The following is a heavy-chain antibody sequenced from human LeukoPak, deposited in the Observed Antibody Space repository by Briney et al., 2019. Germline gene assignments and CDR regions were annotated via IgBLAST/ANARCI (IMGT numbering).Heavy chain of an antibody. Sequence: GGSLRLSCAASGFTIRSYDMSWVRQAPGRGLEWVSSIRRSGENTYYGDAVKGRFTISRDNAKNSLYLQMNSLRAEDTAVYYCAELGITMIGGVWGKGTTVTISS. V-gene: IGHV3-23*01. D-gene: IGHD3-10*02. CDR3: AELGITMIGGV. CDR2: IRRSGENT. J-gene: IGHJ6*04. CDR1: GFTIRSYD.